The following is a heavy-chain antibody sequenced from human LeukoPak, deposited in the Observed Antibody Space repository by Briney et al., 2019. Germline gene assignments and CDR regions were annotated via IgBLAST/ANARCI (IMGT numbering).Heavy chain of an antibody. J-gene: IGHJ5*02. V-gene: IGHV3-21*01. CDR1: GFTFSGYS. CDR2: ISSSSSYI. D-gene: IGHD3-22*01. CDR3: ARHGYYYDSSGNWFDP. Sequence: GGSLRLSCAASGFTFSGYSMNWVRQAPGKGLEWVSSISSSSSYIYYADSVKGRFTISRDNAKNSLYLQMNSLRAEDTAVYYCARHGYYYDSSGNWFDPWGQGTLVTVSS.